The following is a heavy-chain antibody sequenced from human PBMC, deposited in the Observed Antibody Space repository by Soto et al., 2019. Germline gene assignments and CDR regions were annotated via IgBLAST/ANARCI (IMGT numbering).Heavy chain of an antibody. CDR2: IIPIFGTA. Sequence: SVKVSCKASGGTFSNYAISWVRQAPGRGLEWMGGIIPIFGTANYAQKFQGRVTITADESTSTAYMELSSLRSEDTAVYYCARNPLEYSSSSTHHFDYWGQGTLVTAS. V-gene: IGHV1-69*13. D-gene: IGHD6-6*01. J-gene: IGHJ4*02. CDR3: ARNPLEYSSSSTHHFDY. CDR1: GGTFSNYA.